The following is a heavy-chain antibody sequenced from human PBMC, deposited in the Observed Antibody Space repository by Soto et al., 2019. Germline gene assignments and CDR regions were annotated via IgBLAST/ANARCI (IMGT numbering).Heavy chain of an antibody. J-gene: IGHJ4*02. CDR2: IKEDGRMA. Sequence: VQLVESGGGLVQPGGSLRLSCAASGFTFSSFWMAWVRQAPGKGLEWLANIKEDGRMAYYLDSVKGRFTISRDNAKNPLFLQMNRLRADDTAVYYCAMDVAYNRQDYWGLGTLVTVSS. CDR3: AMDVAYNRQDY. D-gene: IGHD1-20*01. V-gene: IGHV3-7*04. CDR1: GFTFSSFW.